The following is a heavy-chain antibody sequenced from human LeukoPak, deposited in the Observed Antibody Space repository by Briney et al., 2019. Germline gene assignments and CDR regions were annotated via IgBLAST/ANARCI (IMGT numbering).Heavy chain of an antibody. CDR3: ARVAKVGMTGYYFAY. D-gene: IGHD1-26*01. Sequence: SETLSLTCTVSGGSISSYYWSWIRQPPGKGLECIGYIYYSGSTNYNPSLKSRVTISVDTSNNQFSLKLTTVTAADTAMYFCARVAKVGMTGYYFAYWGQGTLVTVSS. CDR2: IYYSGST. V-gene: IGHV4-59*01. CDR1: GGSISSYY. J-gene: IGHJ4*02.